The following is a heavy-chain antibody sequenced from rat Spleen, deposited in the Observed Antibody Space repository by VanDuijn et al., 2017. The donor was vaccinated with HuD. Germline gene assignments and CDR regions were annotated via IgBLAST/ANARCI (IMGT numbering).Heavy chain of an antibody. CDR1: GFTFSDHG. CDR3: ARRGYRYNYCDY. J-gene: IGHJ2*01. CDR2: INTGGGNP. V-gene: IGHV5S14*01. D-gene: IGHD1-5*01. Sequence: EVQLVESGEGLVQPGRSLKLSCAGSGFTFSDHGMAWVRQTPTKGLEWVASINTGGGNPYYRDSVKGRFTISRDNAKNIQYLRMDSLRSEDSATYYCARRGYRYNYCDYWGQGVMVTVSS.